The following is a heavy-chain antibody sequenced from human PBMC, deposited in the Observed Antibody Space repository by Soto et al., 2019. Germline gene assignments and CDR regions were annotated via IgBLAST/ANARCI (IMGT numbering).Heavy chain of an antibody. CDR3: ARDRSYDSSGYPPPSDAFDI. J-gene: IGHJ3*02. CDR1: GGTFSSYA. D-gene: IGHD3-22*01. CDR2: IIPIFGTA. Sequence: QVQLVQSGAEVKKPGSSVKVSCKASGGTFSSYAISWVRQAPGQGLEWMGGIIPIFGTANYAQKCQGRVTITADESTSTAYMELSSLRSEDTAVYYCARDRSYDSSGYPPPSDAFDIWGQGTMVTVSS. V-gene: IGHV1-69*01.